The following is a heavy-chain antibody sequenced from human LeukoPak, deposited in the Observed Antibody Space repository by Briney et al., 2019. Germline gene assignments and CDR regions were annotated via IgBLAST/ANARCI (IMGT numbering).Heavy chain of an antibody. CDR3: ARENYDSSGYFNWFDP. V-gene: IGHV3-74*01. Sequence: SGGSLRLSCAPSGFTFSSYWMHWVRQAPGKGLVWVSRINSDGSSTSYADSVRGRFTMSRDNAKNTLYLQMNRLRAEDTAVYYCARENYDSSGYFNWFDPWGQGTLVTVSS. J-gene: IGHJ5*02. CDR2: INSDGSST. CDR1: GFTFSSYW. D-gene: IGHD3-22*01.